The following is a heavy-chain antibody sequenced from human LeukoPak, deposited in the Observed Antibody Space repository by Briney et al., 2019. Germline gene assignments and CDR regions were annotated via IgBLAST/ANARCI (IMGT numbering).Heavy chain of an antibody. D-gene: IGHD2-21*01. J-gene: IGHJ6*02. CDR1: GFTFSSYS. Sequence: PGGSLRLSCAASGFTFSSYSMNWVRQAPGKGLEWVSSISSSSSYIYYADSVKGRFTISRDNAKNSLYLQMNSLRAEDTAVYYRARDRSKIEYCGGDCGMDVWGQGTTVTVSS. CDR3: ARDRSKIEYCGGDCGMDV. V-gene: IGHV3-21*01. CDR2: ISSSSSYI.